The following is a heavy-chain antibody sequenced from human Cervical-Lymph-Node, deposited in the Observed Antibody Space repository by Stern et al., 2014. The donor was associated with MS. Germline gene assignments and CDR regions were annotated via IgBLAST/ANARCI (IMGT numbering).Heavy chain of an antibody. D-gene: IGHD3-10*01. J-gene: IGHJ6*02. CDR1: GGTFSSYA. CDR2: IIPMFATA. Sequence: QVQLVQSGAEVKKPGSSVRVSCKASGGTFSSYAISWVRQAPGQGLEWMGGIIPMFATANYAQKFQGRVTITADDSTTTAYMEVSSLRSEDTAVYYCASSVGELTPEAVWGQGTTVTVFS. CDR3: ASSVGELTPEAV. V-gene: IGHV1-69*01.